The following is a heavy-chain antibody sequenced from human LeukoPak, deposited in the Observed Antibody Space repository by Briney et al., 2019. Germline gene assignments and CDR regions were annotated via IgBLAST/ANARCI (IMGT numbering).Heavy chain of an antibody. J-gene: IGHJ5*02. V-gene: IGHV4-61*02. D-gene: IGHD3-3*01. CDR1: GGSISSGSYY. CDR2: IYTSGST. Sequence: SQTLSLTCTVSGGSISSGSYYWSWIRQPAGKGLEWIGRIYTSGSTNYNPSLKSRVTISVDTSKSQFSLKLSSVTAADTAVYYCARAYDFWSGYYFDPWGQGTLVTVSS. CDR3: ARAYDFWSGYYFDP.